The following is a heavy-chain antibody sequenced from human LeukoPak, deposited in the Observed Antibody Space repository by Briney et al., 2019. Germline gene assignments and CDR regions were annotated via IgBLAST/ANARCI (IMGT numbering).Heavy chain of an antibody. Sequence: SETLSLTCAVYGGSFSGYYWSWIRQPPGKGLEWIGEINHSGSTNYNPSLKSRVTISVDTSKNQFSLKLSSVTAADTAVYYCARGKRGYYYGSAYWFDYWGQGTLVTVSS. D-gene: IGHD3-10*01. J-gene: IGHJ4*02. V-gene: IGHV4-34*01. CDR2: INHSGST. CDR1: GGSFSGYY. CDR3: ARGKRGYYYGSAYWFDY.